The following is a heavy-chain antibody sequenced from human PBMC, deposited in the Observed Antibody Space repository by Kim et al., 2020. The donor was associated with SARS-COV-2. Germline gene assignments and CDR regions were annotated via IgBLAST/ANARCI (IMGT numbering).Heavy chain of an antibody. Sequence: GESLKISCKGSGYSFTSYWISWVRQMPGKGLEWMGRIDPSDSYTNYSPSFQGHVTISADKSISTAYLQWSSLKASDTAMYYCAILYYYGSGSIYGMDVWGQGTTVTVSS. D-gene: IGHD3-10*01. CDR2: IDPSDSYT. CDR3: AILYYYGSGSIYGMDV. CDR1: GYSFTSYW. V-gene: IGHV5-10-1*01. J-gene: IGHJ6*02.